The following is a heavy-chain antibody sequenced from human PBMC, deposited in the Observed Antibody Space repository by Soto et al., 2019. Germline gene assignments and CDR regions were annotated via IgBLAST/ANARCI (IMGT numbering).Heavy chain of an antibody. Sequence: PRGSLRLSFEASGFTLSNYAMSSVLQAPLQVLQWVSALRDRGASPYYLDSVKVRFTISRDNSENTLYLQMNSLRAEDTALYYCEKMTSSSYGRNYGMVVWGQGTTVTVS. J-gene: IGHJ6*01. CDR2: LRDRGASP. D-gene: IGHD5-18*01. CDR1: GFTLSNYA. V-gene: IGHV3-23*02. CDR3: EKMTSSSYGRNYGMVV.